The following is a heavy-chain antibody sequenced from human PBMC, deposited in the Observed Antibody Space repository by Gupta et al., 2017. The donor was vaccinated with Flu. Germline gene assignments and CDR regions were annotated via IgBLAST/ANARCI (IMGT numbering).Heavy chain of an antibody. Sequence: DIHWVRQATGQGVEWMGWMNPNSGNTAYAQRFQGRVTMSWDTSINTAYMELSSLKFDDTAVYYCARRSIVVVPAAPYYYHYYGLDVWGQGTKGTVSS. J-gene: IGHJ6*01. CDR1: D. D-gene: IGHD2-2*01. V-gene: IGHV1-8*01. CDR2: MNPNSGNT. CDR3: ARRSIVVVPAAPYYYHYYGLDV.